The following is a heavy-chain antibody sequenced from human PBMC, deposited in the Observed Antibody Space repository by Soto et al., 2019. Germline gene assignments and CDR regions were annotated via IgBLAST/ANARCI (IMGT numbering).Heavy chain of an antibody. J-gene: IGHJ4*02. Sequence: GASVKVSCKASGGTFSSFAISWVRQAPGQGLEWMGGIIPIFGTTNYAQKFQGRVTITADESTSTAYMEVTTRRSEDTAVYYCARDRDHTYDYWGQGTLVTVSS. V-gene: IGHV1-69*13. CDR3: ARDRDHTYDY. CDR2: IIPIFGTT. CDR1: GGTFSSFA.